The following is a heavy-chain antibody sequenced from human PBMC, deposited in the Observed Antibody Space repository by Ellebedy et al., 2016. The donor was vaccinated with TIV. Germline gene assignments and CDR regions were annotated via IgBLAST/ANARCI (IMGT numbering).Heavy chain of an antibody. D-gene: IGHD3-10*01. CDR1: GGSISSYY. V-gene: IGHV4-59*01. CDR2: ISNTGKT. J-gene: IGHJ4*02. Sequence: MPSETLSLTCTVSGGSISSYYWSWIRQPPGKGLEWIGYISNTGKTNYNPSFQSRVTISVDKSINTFSLNLSSVTAADTAVYFCARDRRGSYDSWGPGTLITVSS. CDR3: ARDRRGSYDS.